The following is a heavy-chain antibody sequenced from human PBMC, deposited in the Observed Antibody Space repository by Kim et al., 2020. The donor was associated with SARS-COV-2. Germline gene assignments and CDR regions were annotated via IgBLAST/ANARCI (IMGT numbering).Heavy chain of an antibody. D-gene: IGHD6-6*01. V-gene: IGHV3-53*01. CDR3: ARGEGSSSSRPDY. Sequence: YADSVKGRFTISRDNSKNTLYLQMNSLRAEDTAVNYCARGEGSSSSRPDYWGQGTLVTVSS. J-gene: IGHJ4*02.